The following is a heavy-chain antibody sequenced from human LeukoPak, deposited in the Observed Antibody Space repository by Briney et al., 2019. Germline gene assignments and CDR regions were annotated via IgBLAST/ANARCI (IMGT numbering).Heavy chain of an antibody. CDR1: GYTFTRYG. CDR2: ISAYNGNT. V-gene: IGHV1-18*01. CDR3: ARASRLLRYFDWLLPNDY. Sequence: GASVKVSCKASGYTFTRYGISWVRQAPGQGLEWMGWISAYNGNTNYAQKLQGRVTMTTDTSTSTAYMELRSLRSDDTAVYYCARASRLLRYFDWLLPNDYWGQGTLVTVSS. J-gene: IGHJ4*02. D-gene: IGHD3-9*01.